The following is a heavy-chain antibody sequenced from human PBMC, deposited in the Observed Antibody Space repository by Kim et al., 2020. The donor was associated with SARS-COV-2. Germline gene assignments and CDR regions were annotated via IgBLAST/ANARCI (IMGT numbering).Heavy chain of an antibody. J-gene: IGHJ4*02. CDR3: TVASLDYGSPFDS. D-gene: IGHD3-22*01. Sequence: AASVKGRFTISRDDSKSIAYLQMNGLKTEDTAVYYCTVASLDYGSPFDSWGQGTLVTVSS. V-gene: IGHV3-49*02.